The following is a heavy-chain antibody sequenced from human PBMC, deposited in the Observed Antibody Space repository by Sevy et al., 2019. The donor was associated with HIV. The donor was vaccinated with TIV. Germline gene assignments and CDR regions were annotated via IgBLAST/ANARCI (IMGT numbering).Heavy chain of an antibody. Sequence: GGSLRLSCAASGFTFSIFDLDLVRQAPGKGLEWVSYIRGSSGSYMPYYADSVKGRFTISRDNAKNSLYLQMNSLRDEDTAVYYCTRNRGYHTFDHWGQGTLVTVSS. CDR1: GFTFSIFD. V-gene: IGHV3-48*02. D-gene: IGHD5-12*01. CDR3: TRNRGYHTFDH. CDR2: IRGSSGSY. J-gene: IGHJ4*02.